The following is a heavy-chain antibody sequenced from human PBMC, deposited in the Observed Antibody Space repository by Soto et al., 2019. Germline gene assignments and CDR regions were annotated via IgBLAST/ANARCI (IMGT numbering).Heavy chain of an antibody. J-gene: IGHJ4*02. CDR2: LSSDGFGA. CDR1: GFSLSPYW. V-gene: IGHV3-74*03. Sequence: GGSLRLSCAASGFSLSPYWMHWVRQVPGRGLEWVARLSSDGFGAAYADSVKGRLFISRDIARNTLSLQMNSLRADDTAVYYCARDLGGPDYWGRGTSVTVSS. CDR3: ARDLGGPDY. D-gene: IGHD3-16*01.